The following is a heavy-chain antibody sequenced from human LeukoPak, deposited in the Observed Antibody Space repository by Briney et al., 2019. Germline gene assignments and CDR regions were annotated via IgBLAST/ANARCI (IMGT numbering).Heavy chain of an antibody. J-gene: IGHJ5*02. Sequence: GGSLRLSCAASGFTFSSYSMDWVRQAPGKGLEWVSSISSSSSYIYYADSVKGRITISRDNAKNSLYLQMNSLRAEDTAVYYCARDMLDIVVVPAAIWFDPWGQGTLVTVSS. CDR2: ISSSSSYI. V-gene: IGHV3-21*01. D-gene: IGHD2-2*02. CDR3: ARDMLDIVVVPAAIWFDP. CDR1: GFTFSSYS.